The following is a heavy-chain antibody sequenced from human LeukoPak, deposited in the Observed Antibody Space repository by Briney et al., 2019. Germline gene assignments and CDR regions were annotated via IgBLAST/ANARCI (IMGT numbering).Heavy chain of an antibody. CDR2: IYYSGST. CDR3: ARRSVYWYFDL. D-gene: IGHD2-8*01. J-gene: IGHJ2*01. V-gene: IGHV4-39*01. Sequence: WVRQAPGKGLEWVGRIYYSGSTHYNPSLESRVTISVDTSKNQFSLKLNSVTAADTAVYYCARRSVYWYFDLWGRGTLVTVSS.